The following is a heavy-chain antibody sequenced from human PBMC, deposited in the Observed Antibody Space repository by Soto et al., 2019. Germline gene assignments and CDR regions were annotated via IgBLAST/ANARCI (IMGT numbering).Heavy chain of an antibody. D-gene: IGHD6-19*01. CDR1: GGSISSYY. CDR2: IYYSGST. J-gene: IGHJ4*02. Sequence: NPWETLSLTCTVSGGSISSYYWSWIRQPPGKGLEWIGYIYYSGSTNYNPSLKSRVTISVDTSKNQFSLKLSSVTAADTAVYYCARGKYSSGYPSFDYWGQGTLVTVSS. CDR3: ARGKYSSGYPSFDY. V-gene: IGHV4-59*01.